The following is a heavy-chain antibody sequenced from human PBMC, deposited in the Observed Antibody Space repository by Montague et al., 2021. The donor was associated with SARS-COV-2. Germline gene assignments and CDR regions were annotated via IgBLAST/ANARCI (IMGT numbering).Heavy chain of an antibody. CDR1: GFTFSSYE. CDR2: ISSSGSTI. CDR3: ASDSSIEIPDYYYSMDV. J-gene: IGHJ6*02. Sequence: SLRLSCAASGFTFSSYEMNWVRQAPGKGLEWVSYISSSGSTIYYADSVKGRFTISRDNAKNSLYLQMNSLGAEDTAIYYCASDSSIEIPDYYYSMDVWGQGTTVTVSS. D-gene: IGHD5-24*01. V-gene: IGHV3-48*03.